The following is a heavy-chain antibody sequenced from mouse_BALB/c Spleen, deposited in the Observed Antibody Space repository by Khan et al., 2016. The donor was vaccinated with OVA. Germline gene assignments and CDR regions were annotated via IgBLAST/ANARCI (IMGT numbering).Heavy chain of an antibody. V-gene: IGHV1-4*01. J-gene: IGHJ2*01. Sequence: QVQLKQSGAELARPGASVKMSCKASGYTFTNYTMHWVKQRPGQGLEWVGYINPSNGYTNYNQNFNDKATFSTDRSSSTAYMQLSSLTSDDSAVXYCVRIPIPPYYFDYWGQGTT. CDR3: VRIPIPPYYFDY. CDR2: INPSNGYT. CDR1: GYTFTNYT.